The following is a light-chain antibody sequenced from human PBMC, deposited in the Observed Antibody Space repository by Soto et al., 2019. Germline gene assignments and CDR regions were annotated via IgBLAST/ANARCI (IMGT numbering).Light chain of an antibody. CDR1: SSDVGAYDY. J-gene: IGLJ2*01. V-gene: IGLV2-14*01. CDR2: DVT. Sequence: QSALTQPASVSGSPGQSITISCTGTSSDVGAYDYVSWYQQHPGKAPKLMIYDVTNRPSGVSDWFSGSKSGNTASLTISGLHTEDEADYHCSSYTRSSTLVFGGGTKLTVL. CDR3: SSYTRSSTLV.